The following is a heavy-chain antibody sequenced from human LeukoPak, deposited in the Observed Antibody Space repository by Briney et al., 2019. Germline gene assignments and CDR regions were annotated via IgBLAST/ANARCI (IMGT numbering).Heavy chain of an antibody. J-gene: IGHJ4*02. D-gene: IGHD3-10*01. CDR3: ARAYYGSGSYFDY. CDR1: GVSISSGGYY. V-gene: IGHV4-31*03. Sequence: TQTLSLTCTVSGVSISSGGYYWSWIRLHPGKGLEWIGYIYYSGSTYYNPSLKSRVTISVDTSKNQFSLKLNSVTAADTAVYYCARAYYGSGSYFDYWGRGTLVTVSS. CDR2: IYYSGST.